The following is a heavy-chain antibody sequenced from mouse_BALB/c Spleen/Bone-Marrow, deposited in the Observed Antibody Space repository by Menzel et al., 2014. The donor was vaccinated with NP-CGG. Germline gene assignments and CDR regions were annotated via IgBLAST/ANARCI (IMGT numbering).Heavy chain of an antibody. CDR3: ARQAGGSGYFDY. J-gene: IGHJ2*01. D-gene: IGHD1-1*01. Sequence: EVKLMESGGGLVKPGGSLKPSCAASGFTFSSYGMSWVRQTPEKRLEWVATISGGGSYTYYPDSVKGRFTISRDNAKNNLYLQMSSLRSEDTALYYCARQAGGSGYFDYWGQGTTLTVSS. CDR2: ISGGGSYT. V-gene: IGHV5-9-2*01. CDR1: GFTFSSYG.